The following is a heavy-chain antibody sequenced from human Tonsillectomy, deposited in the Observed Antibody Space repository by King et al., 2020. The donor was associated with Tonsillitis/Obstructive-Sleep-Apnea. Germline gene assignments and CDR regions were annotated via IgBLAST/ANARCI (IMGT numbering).Heavy chain of an antibody. D-gene: IGHD3-22*01. J-gene: IGHJ4*02. CDR3: AKFPYDSSGYHAH. V-gene: IGHV3-30*18. Sequence: VQLVESGGGVVQPGRSLRLSCAASGFTFSSYGMHWVRQAPGKGLEWVAVISYDGSNKYYADSVKGRFTISRDNSKNTLYLQMNSLRAEDTAVYYCAKFPYDSSGYHAHWGQGTLVTVSS. CDR2: ISYDGSNK. CDR1: GFTFSSYG.